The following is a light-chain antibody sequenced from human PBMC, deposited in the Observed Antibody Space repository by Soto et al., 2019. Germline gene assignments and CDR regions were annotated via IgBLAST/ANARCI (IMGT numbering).Light chain of an antibody. CDR1: QSVSSNY. Sequence: DIVLTQSPDTLSLSPGERATLSCRASQSVSSNYLAWYQQKPGQAPRLLIYGASTRATGIPDRFSGSGSGTDFTLTISRLEPEDFAVYYCQQYGGSSYTFGQGTRLEIK. CDR3: QQYGGSSYT. J-gene: IGKJ2*01. CDR2: GAS. V-gene: IGKV3-20*01.